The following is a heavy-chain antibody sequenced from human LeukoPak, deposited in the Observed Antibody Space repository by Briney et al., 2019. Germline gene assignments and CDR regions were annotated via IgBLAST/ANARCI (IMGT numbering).Heavy chain of an antibody. CDR3: ARDGGDITPYAFDI. D-gene: IGHD3-10*01. CDR2: ISGSSSTI. CDR1: GFTFRSYS. V-gene: IGHV3-48*04. J-gene: IGHJ3*02. Sequence: GGSLRLSCAASGFTFRSYSINWVRQAPGKGLEWVSHISGSSSTIYYADSVKGRFTISRDNAKNSLYLQMNSLRAEDTAVYYCARDGGDITPYAFDIWGQGTMVTVSS.